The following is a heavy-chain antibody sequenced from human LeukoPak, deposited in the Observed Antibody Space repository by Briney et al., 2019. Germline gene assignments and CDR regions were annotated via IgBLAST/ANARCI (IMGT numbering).Heavy chain of an antibody. CDR2: IRYDGSNK. CDR3: AKDHDDFPGSGY. D-gene: IGHD3-3*01. CDR1: GFTFSSYG. Sequence: PAGSLRLSCAASGFTFSSYGMHWVRQAPGKGLEWVAFIRYDGSNKYYADSVKGRFTISRDNSKNTLYLQMNSLRAVDAAVYYCAKDHDDFPGSGYWGQGTLVTVSS. J-gene: IGHJ4*02. V-gene: IGHV3-30*02.